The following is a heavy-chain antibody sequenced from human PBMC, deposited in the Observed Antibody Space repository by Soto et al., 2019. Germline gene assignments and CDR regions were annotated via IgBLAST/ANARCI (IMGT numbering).Heavy chain of an antibody. J-gene: IGHJ6*02. CDR2: IYSGGST. D-gene: IGHD5-18*01. CDR1: GFTVSSNY. V-gene: IGHV3-66*01. Sequence: GGSLRLSCAASGFTVSSNYMSWVRQAPGKGLEWVSVIYSGGSTYYAHSVKGRFTISRHNSKNTLYLQMNSLRAEDTAVYYCARDLVYSYGEGGMDVWGQGTTVTVSS. CDR3: ARDLVYSYGEGGMDV.